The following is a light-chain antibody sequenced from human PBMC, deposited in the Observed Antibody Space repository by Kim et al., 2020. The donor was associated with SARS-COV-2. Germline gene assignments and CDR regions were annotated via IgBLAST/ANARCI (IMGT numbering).Light chain of an antibody. CDR3: QTWDTGIRV. J-gene: IGLJ3*02. Sequence: QPVLTQSPSASASLGASVKLTCTLSSGHSSYAIAWHQQQPEKGPRFLMKLNSDGSHNKGGGIPDRFSGSSSGAERYLAISSLQSEDEADYYCQTWDTGIRVFGGGTKVTVL. CDR2: LNSDGSH. V-gene: IGLV4-69*01. CDR1: SGHSSYA.